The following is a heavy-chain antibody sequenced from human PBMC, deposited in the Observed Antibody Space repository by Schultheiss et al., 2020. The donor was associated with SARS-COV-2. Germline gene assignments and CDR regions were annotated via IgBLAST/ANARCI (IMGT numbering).Heavy chain of an antibody. CDR1: GGSISSYY. V-gene: IGHV4-4*07. Sequence: SETLSLTCTVSGGSISSYYWSWIRQPAGKGLEWIGRIYTSGSTNYNPSLKSRVTMSVDTSKNQFSLKLSSVTAADTAVYYCARAQGYCSSTSCYTNPPVSGRGPHDAFDIWGQGTMVTVSS. CDR2: IYTSGST. J-gene: IGHJ3*02. D-gene: IGHD2-2*02. CDR3: ARAQGYCSSTSCYTNPPVSGRGPHDAFDI.